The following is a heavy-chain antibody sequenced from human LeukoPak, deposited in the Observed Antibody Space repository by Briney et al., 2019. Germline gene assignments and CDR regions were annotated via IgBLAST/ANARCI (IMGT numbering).Heavy chain of an antibody. CDR1: GNTFIDYC. V-gene: IGHV1-2*06. Sequence: ASMKVSCKASGNTFIDYCIHWVRQAPGQGLEWMGRINPNSGGTNYAQKFQGRVTMTRDTSISTAYMELSRLRSDDTAVYYCASGVGATIVPTFDYWGQGTLVTVSS. J-gene: IGHJ4*02. CDR3: ASGVGATIVPTFDY. D-gene: IGHD1-26*01. CDR2: INPNSGGT.